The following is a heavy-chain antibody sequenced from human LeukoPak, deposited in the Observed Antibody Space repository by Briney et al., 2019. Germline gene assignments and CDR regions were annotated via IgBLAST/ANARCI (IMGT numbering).Heavy chain of an antibody. J-gene: IGHJ4*02. Sequence: PSETLSLTCTVSGGSISSSYYYWGWIRQPPGKGLEWIGSIYYSGSTYYNPSLKSRVTISVDTSKNQFSLKLSSVTAADTAVYYCASSSDSSGYYGVLPPVWGQGTLVTVSS. V-gene: IGHV4-39*07. CDR3: ASSSDSSGYYGVLPPV. D-gene: IGHD3-22*01. CDR1: GGSISSSYYY. CDR2: IYYSGST.